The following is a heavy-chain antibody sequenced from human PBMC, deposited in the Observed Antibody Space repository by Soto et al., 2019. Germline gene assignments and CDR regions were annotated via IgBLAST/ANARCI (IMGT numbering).Heavy chain of an antibody. CDR2: IYWDDDK. D-gene: IGHD4-17*01. Sequence: QITLKESGPTLVKPTQTLTLTCTFSGFSLSTSGVGVGWIRQPPGKALEWLALIYWDDDKRYSPSLKSRLTITKDTSKNPVVLTLTNMDPVDTATYYCAHDYVAYYGMDVWGQGTTVTVSS. J-gene: IGHJ6*02. V-gene: IGHV2-5*02. CDR1: GFSLSTSGVG. CDR3: AHDYVAYYGMDV.